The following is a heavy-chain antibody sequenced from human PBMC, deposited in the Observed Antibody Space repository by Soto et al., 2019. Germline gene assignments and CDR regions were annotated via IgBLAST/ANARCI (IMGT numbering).Heavy chain of an antibody. Sequence: RASVKVSCKASGYSFTSFGISWVRQAPGQGLEWMGWISAYNGNTRYAQKFQDRVTMTTDTSTNTAYMELRSLRSDDTAVYYCARDASYSKNWFDPWGQGTLVTVSS. CDR2: ISAYNGNT. J-gene: IGHJ5*02. D-gene: IGHD3-10*01. CDR1: GYSFTSFG. V-gene: IGHV1-18*04. CDR3: ARDASYSKNWFDP.